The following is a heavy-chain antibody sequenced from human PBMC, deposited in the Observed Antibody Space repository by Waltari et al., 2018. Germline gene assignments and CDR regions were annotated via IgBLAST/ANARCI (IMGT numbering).Heavy chain of an antibody. Sequence: QVQLQQWGAGLLKPSETLSLTCAVYGGSFSGYYWSWIRQPPGKGLEWIGEINHDGSTNYNPSLKIRGTISVDTSKNPFSLKLSSVTAADTAVYYCARGVYDSSRFDPWGQGTLVTVSS. D-gene: IGHD3-22*01. J-gene: IGHJ5*02. CDR2: INHDGST. CDR3: ARGVYDSSRFDP. V-gene: IGHV4-34*01. CDR1: GGSFSGYY.